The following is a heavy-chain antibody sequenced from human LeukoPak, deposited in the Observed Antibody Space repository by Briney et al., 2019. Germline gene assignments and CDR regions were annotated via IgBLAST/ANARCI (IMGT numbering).Heavy chain of an antibody. CDR3: ARDRNYGSGNLFDY. CDR1: GYSISSGYY. CDR2: IYTSGST. J-gene: IGHJ4*02. Sequence: SETLSLTCTVSGYSISSGYYWGWIRQSAGKGLEWIGRIYTSGSTNYNPSLKSRVTMSVDTSKNQFSLKLTSVTAADTAVYYCARDRNYGSGNLFDYWGQGTLVTVPS. V-gene: IGHV4-4*07. D-gene: IGHD3-10*01.